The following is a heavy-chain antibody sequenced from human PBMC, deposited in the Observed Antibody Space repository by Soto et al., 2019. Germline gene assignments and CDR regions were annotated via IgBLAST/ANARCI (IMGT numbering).Heavy chain of an antibody. D-gene: IGHD2-2*03. CDR2: ISGSGGST. J-gene: IGHJ3*02. V-gene: IGHV3-23*01. CDR3: AKDGYCSSTSCPLDSNDAFDI. Sequence: GESLKISCAASGFTFSSYAMSWVRQAPGKGLEWVSAISGSGGSTYYADSVKGRFTISRDNSKNTLYLQMNSLRAEDTAVYYCAKDGYCSSTSCPLDSNDAFDIWGQGTMVTVSS. CDR1: GFTFSSYA.